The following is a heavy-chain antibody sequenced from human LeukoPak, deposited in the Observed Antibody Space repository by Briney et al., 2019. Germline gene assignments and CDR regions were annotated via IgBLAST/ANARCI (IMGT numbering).Heavy chain of an antibody. CDR3: ARVTLAHYYYMDV. CDR2: IYYSGST. CDR1: GGSISSYY. V-gene: IGHV4-59*01. Sequence: SETLSLTCTVSGGSISSYYWSWIRQPPGKGLEWIGYIYYSGSTNCNPSLKSRITISVDTSKNQFSLKLSSVTAADTAVYYCARVTLAHYYYMDVWGKGTTVTVSS. J-gene: IGHJ6*03.